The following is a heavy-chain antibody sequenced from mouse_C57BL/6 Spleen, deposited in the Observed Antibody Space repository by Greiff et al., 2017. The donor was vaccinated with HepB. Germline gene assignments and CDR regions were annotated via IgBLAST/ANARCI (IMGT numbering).Heavy chain of an antibody. Sequence: VQLQQPGAELVRPGASVKLSCKASGYTFTDYYINWVKQRPGQGLEWIARIYPGSGNTYYNEKFKGKATLTAEKSSSTAYMQLSSLTSGDAAVYYCAKTTVGYFDCWGQGTTLTVSS. CDR2: IYPGSGNT. V-gene: IGHV1-76*01. D-gene: IGHD1-1*01. CDR3: AKTTVGYFDC. J-gene: IGHJ2*01. CDR1: GYTFTDYY.